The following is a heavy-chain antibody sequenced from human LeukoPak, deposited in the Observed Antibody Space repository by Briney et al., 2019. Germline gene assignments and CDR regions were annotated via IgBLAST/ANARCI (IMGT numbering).Heavy chain of an antibody. J-gene: IGHJ3*02. CDR1: RFTFSNYA. V-gene: IGHV3-23*01. CDR3: ARTNYYDSSGYHHDAFDI. CDR2: ISGSGGIT. D-gene: IGHD3-22*01. Sequence: GGSLRLSCAASRFTFSNYAMSWVRQAPGKGLEWVSAISGSGGITYYADSVKGRFTISRDNSKNTLYLQMNSLRAEDTAVYYCARTNYYDSSGYHHDAFDIWGQGTMVTVSS.